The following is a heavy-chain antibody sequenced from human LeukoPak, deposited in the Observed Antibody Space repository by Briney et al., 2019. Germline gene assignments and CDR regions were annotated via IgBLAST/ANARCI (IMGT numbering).Heavy chain of an antibody. CDR1: SGSISSGSYY. D-gene: IGHD1-26*01. CDR3: AREVLGATSPFDY. V-gene: IGHV4-61*02. Sequence: SQTLSLTCTVSSGSISSGSYYWSWIRQPAGKGLEWIGRIYTSGSTNYNPSLKSRVTISVDTSKNQFSLKLSSVTAADTAVCYCAREVLGATSPFDYWGQGTLVTVSS. J-gene: IGHJ4*02. CDR2: IYTSGST.